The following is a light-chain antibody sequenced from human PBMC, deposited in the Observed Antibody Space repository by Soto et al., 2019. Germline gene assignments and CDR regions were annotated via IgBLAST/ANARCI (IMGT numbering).Light chain of an antibody. V-gene: IGLV4-69*01. CDR3: QTWGTGIPVV. CDR1: SGHISNA. J-gene: IGLJ7*01. CDR2: VNSDGSH. Sequence: QSVLTQSPSASASLGASVKLTCTLSSGHISNAIAWHQQKPEKGPRFLMNVNSDGSHNKGDGIPDRFSGSSSGAERYLIISSLQSEDEADYYCQTWGTGIPVVFGGGTQLTVL.